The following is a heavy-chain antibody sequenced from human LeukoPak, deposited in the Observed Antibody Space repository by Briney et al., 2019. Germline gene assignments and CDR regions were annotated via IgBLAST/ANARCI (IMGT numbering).Heavy chain of an antibody. Sequence: PGWSQRLACAASGFTFSSYEMNWVRQAPGKGLEWVSYISSSGSTIYYADSVKGRFTISRDNAKNSMYLQMNSLRAEDTDIYYCARESGYCGRTSCSNWFDPWGQGTLVTVSS. CDR1: GFTFSSYE. CDR3: ARESGYCGRTSCSNWFDP. D-gene: IGHD2-2*01. V-gene: IGHV3-48*03. CDR2: ISSSGSTI. J-gene: IGHJ5*02.